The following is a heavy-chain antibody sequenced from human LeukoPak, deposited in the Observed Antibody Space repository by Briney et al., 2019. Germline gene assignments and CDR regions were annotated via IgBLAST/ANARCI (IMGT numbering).Heavy chain of an antibody. CDR1: GGSISSSSYY. CDR2: IYYSGST. J-gene: IGHJ4*02. V-gene: IGHV4-39*01. CDR3: ARHRRATTGXXXDY. D-gene: IGHD1-26*01. Sequence: SETLSLTCTVSGGSISSSSYYWGWIRQPPGKGLEWIGSIYYSGSTYYNPSLKSRVTISVDTSKNQFSLKLSSVTAADTAVYXCARHRRATTGXXXDYWGQGXXXTXSS.